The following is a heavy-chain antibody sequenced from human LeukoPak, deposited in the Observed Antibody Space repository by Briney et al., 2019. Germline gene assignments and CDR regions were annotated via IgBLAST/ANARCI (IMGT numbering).Heavy chain of an antibody. CDR1: GFIFNTHG. Sequence: PGGSLRLSCAASGFIFNTHGMHWARQAPGKGLEWVAVISYDGSDKYFADSVEGRFTISRDDSKNMLYLQMNSLRAEDTAVYYCARDRTYTWTFDYWGQGTLVTVSS. J-gene: IGHJ4*02. CDR2: ISYDGSDK. CDR3: ARDRTYTWTFDY. V-gene: IGHV3-30*03. D-gene: IGHD1-1*01.